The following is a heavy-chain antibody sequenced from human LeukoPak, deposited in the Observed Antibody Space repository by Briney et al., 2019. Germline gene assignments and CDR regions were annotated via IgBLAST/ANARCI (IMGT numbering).Heavy chain of an antibody. CDR2: IYRSGST. V-gene: IGHV4-4*02. J-gene: IGHJ4*02. D-gene: IGHD5-12*01. CDR3: ARGGYSGYDYEGFDY. Sequence: PSGTLSLTCAVSGGSISSSNWWSWVRQPSGKGLEWIGEIYRSGSTNYNPSLKSRVTISVDKSKNQFSLKLSSVTAADTAVYYCARGGYSGYDYEGFDYWGQGTLVTVSS. CDR1: GGSISSSNW.